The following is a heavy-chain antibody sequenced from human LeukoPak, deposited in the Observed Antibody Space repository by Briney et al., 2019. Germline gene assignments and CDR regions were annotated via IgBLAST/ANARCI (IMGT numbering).Heavy chain of an antibody. CDR1: GFTFSSYW. CDR3: ARDPVGYCSGGSCYRWFDP. D-gene: IGHD2-15*01. Sequence: PGGSLRLSCAASGFTFSSYWMSWARQAPGKGLVWVSRIKTDGSSTSYADSVKGRFTISRDNAKNSLYLQMNSLRAEDTAIYYCARDPVGYCSGGSCYRWFDPWGQGTLVTVSS. J-gene: IGHJ5*02. CDR2: IKTDGSST. V-gene: IGHV3-74*01.